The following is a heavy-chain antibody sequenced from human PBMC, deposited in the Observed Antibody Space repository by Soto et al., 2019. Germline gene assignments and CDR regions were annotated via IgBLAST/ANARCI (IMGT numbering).Heavy chain of an antibody. Sequence: GPTLVNPTQTLTLTCTFSGFSLSTSGMRVSWIRQPPGKALEWLARIDWDDDKFYSTSLKTRLTISKDTSKNQVVLTMTNMDPVDTATYYCARMPMYYDSSGYYYYGMDVWGQGTTVTVSS. V-gene: IGHV2-70*04. J-gene: IGHJ6*02. D-gene: IGHD3-22*01. CDR2: IDWDDDK. CDR1: GFSLSTSGMR. CDR3: ARMPMYYDSSGYYYYGMDV.